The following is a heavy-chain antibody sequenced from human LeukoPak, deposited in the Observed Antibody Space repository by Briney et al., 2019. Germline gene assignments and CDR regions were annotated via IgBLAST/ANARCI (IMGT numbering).Heavy chain of an antibody. J-gene: IGHJ6*02. V-gene: IGHV3-48*01. CDR2: ISSSSSTI. CDR3: ARDQVVVVAATQFYYYYGMDV. CDR1: GFTFSSYS. Sequence: GGSLRLSCAASGFTFSSYSMNWVRQAPGKGLEWVSYISSSSSTIYYADSVKGRFTISRDNAKNSLYLEMNSLRAEDTAVYYCARDQVVVVAATQFYYYYGMDVWGQGTTVTVSS. D-gene: IGHD2-15*01.